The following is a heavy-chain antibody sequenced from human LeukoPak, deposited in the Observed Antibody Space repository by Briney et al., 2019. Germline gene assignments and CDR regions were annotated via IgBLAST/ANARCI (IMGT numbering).Heavy chain of an antibody. D-gene: IGHD6-19*01. J-gene: IGHJ6*04. CDR1: GGSLSGYY. CDR2: INHSGST. CDR3: ARTIAVAGTLYYYCGMDV. Sequence: PSETLSLTCAVSGGSLSGYYWTWIRQPPGKGLEWIGEINHSGSTIYNPSPKSRVITSFDATKSQSPLKLSSVTAADTAVYYCARTIAVAGTLYYYCGMDVWGKGTTVTVSS. V-gene: IGHV4-34*01.